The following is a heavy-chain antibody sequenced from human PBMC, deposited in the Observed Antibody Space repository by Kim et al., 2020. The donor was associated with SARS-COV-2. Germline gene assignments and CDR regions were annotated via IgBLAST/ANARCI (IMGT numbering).Heavy chain of an antibody. D-gene: IGHD5-18*01. CDR2: IISIFVTA. CDR3: ARGAYSYIDAFDI. Sequence: SVKVSCKASGVTFSSYAISWVRQAPGQGLEWMGGIISIFVTANYAQKSQGRVKITADASTSTAYMELSSLRSEDTAVYYCARGAYSYIDAFDIWGQGTMVTVSS. CDR1: GVTFSSYA. V-gene: IGHV1-69*13. J-gene: IGHJ3*02.